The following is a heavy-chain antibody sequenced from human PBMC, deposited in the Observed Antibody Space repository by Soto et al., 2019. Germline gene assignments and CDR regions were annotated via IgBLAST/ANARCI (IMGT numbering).Heavy chain of an antibody. Sequence: GGSLRLSCGASAFSFSHYAMHWVRQAPGKGLECVAVISYDGNIKRYADSVKGRFTISRDNSENTLYLQMNSLSPEDTAVYYCARAGYCSGGRCYSPYYYYYGMDVWGQGTTLTVSS. CDR2: ISYDGNIK. CDR3: ARAGYCSGGRCYSPYYYYYGMDV. CDR1: AFSFSHYA. D-gene: IGHD2-15*01. J-gene: IGHJ6*02. V-gene: IGHV3-30-3*01.